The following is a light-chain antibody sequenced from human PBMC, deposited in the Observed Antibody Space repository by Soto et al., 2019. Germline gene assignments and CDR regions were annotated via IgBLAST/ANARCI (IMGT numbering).Light chain of an antibody. CDR3: ETWDIITHVV. V-gene: IGLV4-60*02. Sequence: QSVVTQSSSASASLGSSVKLTCTLSSGHTTYIIAWHQQQPGKAPRYLMKLETSGSYNKGSGVPDRFSGSSSGADRYLTISNLQFEDEADYYCETWDIITHVVFGGGTKLTVL. CDR2: LETSGSY. CDR1: SGHTTYI. J-gene: IGLJ2*01.